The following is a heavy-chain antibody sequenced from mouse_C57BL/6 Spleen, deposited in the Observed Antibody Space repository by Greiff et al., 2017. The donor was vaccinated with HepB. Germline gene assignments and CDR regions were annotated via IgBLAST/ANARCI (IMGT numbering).Heavy chain of an antibody. V-gene: IGHV1-82*01. CDR1: GYAFSSSW. Sequence: VQLQQSGPELVKPGASVKISCKASGYAFSSSWMNWVKQRPGKGLEWIGRIYPGDGDTNYNGKFKGKATLTADKSSSTAYMQLSSLTSEDSAVYFCARGDWAMDYWGQGTSVTVSA. CDR2: IYPGDGDT. J-gene: IGHJ4*01. D-gene: IGHD3-3*01. CDR3: ARGDWAMDY.